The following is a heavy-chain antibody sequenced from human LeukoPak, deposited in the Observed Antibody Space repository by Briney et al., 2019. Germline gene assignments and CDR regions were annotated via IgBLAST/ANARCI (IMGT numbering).Heavy chain of an antibody. CDR3: AKDIGRGYSSGPGN. Sequence: GRSLRLSCAASGFTFDDYAMHWVRQAPGKGLEWVSGISWNSGSIGYADSVKGRFTISRDNAKNSLYLQMNSLRAEGTALYYCAKDIGRGYSSGPGNWGQGTLVTVSS. CDR2: ISWNSGSI. D-gene: IGHD6-19*01. V-gene: IGHV3-9*01. CDR1: GFTFDDYA. J-gene: IGHJ4*02.